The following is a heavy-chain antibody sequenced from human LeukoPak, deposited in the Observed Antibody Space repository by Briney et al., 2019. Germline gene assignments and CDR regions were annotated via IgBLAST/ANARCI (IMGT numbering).Heavy chain of an antibody. CDR2: ISGSDDGT. J-gene: IGHJ4*02. CDR3: AKRGPIYSSSPGNYFDY. CDR1: GFTFSSCG. Sequence: GGSLRLSCAASGFTFSSCGMTWVRQAPGKGLEWVSSISGSDDGTYYADSVKGRFAISRDNSKDTLYLQMNSLRAEDTAVYYCAKRGPIYSSSPGNYFDYWGQGTLVTVSS. D-gene: IGHD6-6*01. V-gene: IGHV3-23*01.